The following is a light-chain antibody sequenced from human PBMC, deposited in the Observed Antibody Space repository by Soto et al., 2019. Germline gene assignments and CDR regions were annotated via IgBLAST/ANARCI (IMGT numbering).Light chain of an antibody. Sequence: QSVLTQPASVSGSPGQSITISCIGTILDVAGYNYVSWYQQHPGKAPELMIHDVSNRPSGVSNRFSGSKSGNTASLTISGLQAEDEAEYYCISYTSSRLYVFGTGTKVTVL. V-gene: IGLV2-14*01. CDR2: DVS. J-gene: IGLJ1*01. CDR3: ISYTSSRLYV. CDR1: ILDVAGYNY.